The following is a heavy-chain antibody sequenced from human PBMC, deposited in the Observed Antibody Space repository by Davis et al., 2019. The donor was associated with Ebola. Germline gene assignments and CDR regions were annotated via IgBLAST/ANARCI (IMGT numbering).Heavy chain of an antibody. CDR2: ISSSGRSI. V-gene: IGHV3-21*01. D-gene: IGHD3-10*01. CDR1: GFTFSSYS. J-gene: IGHJ4*02. CDR3: ARGRGSNNNFDC. Sequence: PGGSLRLSCAASGFTFSSYSMNWVRQAPGKGLEWVSSISSSGRSISYADSVRGRFTISRDNAKNSLFLQMNSLRAEDTAVYYCARGRGSNNNFDCWGQGTLGTVSS.